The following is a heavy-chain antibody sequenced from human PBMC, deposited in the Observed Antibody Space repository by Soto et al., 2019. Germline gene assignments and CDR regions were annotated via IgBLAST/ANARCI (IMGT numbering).Heavy chain of an antibody. CDR3: ARDGGYSAMDV. CDR1: GGSMSSGGYY. Sequence: QVQLQASVPGLVKPPQTLSLTCAVSGGSMSSGGYYWSWIRQHPGKDVEWIGYIYYSGGTYYHPSLKSRITISADTSKNQFSLKLSSVTAADTAVYYCARDGGYSAMDVWGQGTTGNVSS. D-gene: IGHD3-16*01. V-gene: IGHV4-31*11. J-gene: IGHJ6*02. CDR2: IYYSGGT.